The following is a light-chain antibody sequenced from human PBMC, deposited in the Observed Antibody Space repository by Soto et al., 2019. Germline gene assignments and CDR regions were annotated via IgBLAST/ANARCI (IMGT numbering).Light chain of an antibody. V-gene: IGLV2-23*02. CDR2: EVT. Sequence: QSALTQPASVSGSPGQSITISCTGTSSDVGSYNLDSWYQQHPGKVPKLMIYEVTKRPSGVSNRFSGSKSGNTASLTISGLQAEDEADYYCCAYAGSSTFVIFGGGTKLAVL. CDR1: SSDVGSYNL. J-gene: IGLJ2*01. CDR3: CAYAGSSTFVI.